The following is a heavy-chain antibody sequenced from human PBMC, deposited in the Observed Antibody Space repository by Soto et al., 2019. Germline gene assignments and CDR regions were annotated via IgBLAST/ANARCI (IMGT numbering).Heavy chain of an antibody. CDR2: IIPVFGAA. D-gene: IGHD5-12*01. CDR3: ASGAATRILVLMYEALEM. J-gene: IGHJ3*02. V-gene: IGHV1-69*05. CDR1: GATLNTFINYG. Sequence: QVQLVQSGAEVKKPGSSVRVSCKASGATLNTFINYGITWVRQAPGQGLEWMGGIIPVFGAANHAQKFQGAVTLRPDESARTVHLELSSLTSEDTAVYYCASGAATRILVLMYEALEMWGQGTMVTVSS.